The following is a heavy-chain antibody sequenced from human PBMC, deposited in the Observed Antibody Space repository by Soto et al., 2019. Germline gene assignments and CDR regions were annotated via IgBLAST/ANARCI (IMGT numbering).Heavy chain of an antibody. J-gene: IGHJ4*02. Sequence: PSXTPSLTCTVSGGSIRSYYWSWIRRPPGKGLEWIGYIXFRGSXNYHTYIKSRXXISVDKSXXQFYMKLSSVTAAETAVYYCARDKADYGSIFDYWGQGTLVT. CDR3: ARDKADYGSIFDY. CDR1: GGSIRSYY. V-gene: IGHV4-59*01. CDR2: IXFRGSX. D-gene: IGHD4-17*01.